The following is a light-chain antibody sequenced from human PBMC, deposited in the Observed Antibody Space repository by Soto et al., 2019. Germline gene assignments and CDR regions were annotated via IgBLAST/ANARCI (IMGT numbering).Light chain of an antibody. J-gene: IGKJ1*01. Sequence: EIVVTQSPGTLSLSPGERATLSCRASQSVSSNYLAWYQQKPGQAPRLLIYGASNRATGIPDRFSGSGSGTDFTLTIDSLQSEDFAVYYCQQYGQWPTFGHGTKVEIK. CDR2: GAS. CDR1: QSVSSNY. CDR3: QQYGQWPT. V-gene: IGKV3-20*01.